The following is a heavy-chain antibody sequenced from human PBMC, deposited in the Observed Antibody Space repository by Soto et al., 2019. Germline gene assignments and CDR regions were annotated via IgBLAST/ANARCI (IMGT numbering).Heavy chain of an antibody. J-gene: IGHJ4*02. CDR1: GFTFSSYA. CDR2: ISYDGSNK. Sequence: QVQLVESGGGVVQPGRSLRLSCAASGFTFSSYAMHWVRQAPGKGLEWVAVISYDGSNKYYADPVKGRFTISRDNSKNTLYRQMNSLRAEDTAVYSCARSYPGLGYRGELLVRDLDYWGQGTLVTVSS. V-gene: IGHV3-30-3*01. CDR3: ARSYPGLGYRGELLVRDLDY. D-gene: IGHD3-10*01.